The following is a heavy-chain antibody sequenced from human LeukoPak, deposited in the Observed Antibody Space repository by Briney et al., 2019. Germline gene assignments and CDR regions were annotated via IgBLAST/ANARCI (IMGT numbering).Heavy chain of an antibody. D-gene: IGHD2-15*01. CDR1: GGSISSSSYY. V-gene: IGHV4-39*01. CDR3: ARPRGGVVVAATMWFDP. J-gene: IGHJ5*02. Sequence: SETLSLTCTVSGGSISSSSYYWGWIRQPPGKGLEWIGSIYYSGSTYYNPSLKSRVTISVDTSKNQFSLKLSSVTAADTAVYYCARPRGGVVVAATMWFDPWGQGTLVTVSS. CDR2: IYYSGST.